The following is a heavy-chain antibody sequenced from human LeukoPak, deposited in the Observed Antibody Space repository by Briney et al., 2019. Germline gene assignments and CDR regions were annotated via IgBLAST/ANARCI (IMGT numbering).Heavy chain of an antibody. CDR1: GFSFSSYS. J-gene: IGHJ3*02. V-gene: IGHV3-7*05. Sequence: GGSLRLSCAASGFSFSSYSMNWVRQAPGQGLQWVANIKEDGSERYYVDSVKGRFTISRDNAENAVYLQMNSLRGEDTAVYYCARDEAGDLGAFDIWGQGTMVTVSS. CDR3: ARDEAGDLGAFDI. CDR2: IKEDGSER. D-gene: IGHD3-16*01.